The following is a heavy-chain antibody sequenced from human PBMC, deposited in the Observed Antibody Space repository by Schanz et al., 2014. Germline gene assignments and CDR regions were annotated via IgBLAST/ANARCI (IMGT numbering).Heavy chain of an antibody. CDR3: AKVAPAAAYLDS. D-gene: IGHD2-2*01. CDR1: GFTFSDYY. J-gene: IGHJ4*02. CDR2: ISDSGDST. Sequence: QVQLVDSGGGLVKPGGSLRLSCAASGFTFSDYYMTWLRQAPGKGLYRVSDISDSGDSTHYADSVKGRFTISRDNAKNSLFLQMNSLSAEDTAVYYCAKVAPAAAYLDSWGLGTLVTVSS. V-gene: IGHV3-11*01.